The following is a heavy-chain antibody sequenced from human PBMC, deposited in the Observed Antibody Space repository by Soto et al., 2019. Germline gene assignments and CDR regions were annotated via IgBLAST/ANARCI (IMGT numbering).Heavy chain of an antibody. D-gene: IGHD4-4*01. V-gene: IGHV4-59*01. Sequence: QVQLQESGPGLVKPSETLSLTCTVSGVSISTYYWTWTRQPPGKGLEWIGQVFYSGNTNYNPSLKRRVTISVDASRNQFSLRLSSVTAADTAMYYCASRDYNDAFEIWGQGTLVTVSS. CDR1: GVSISTYY. CDR3: ASRDYNDAFEI. CDR2: VFYSGNT. J-gene: IGHJ3*02.